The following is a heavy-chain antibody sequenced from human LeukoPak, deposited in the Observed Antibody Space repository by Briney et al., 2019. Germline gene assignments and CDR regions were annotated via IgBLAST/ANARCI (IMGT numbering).Heavy chain of an antibody. D-gene: IGHD3-10*01. J-gene: IGHJ3*02. CDR2: IIPIFGTA. V-gene: IGHV1-69*06. CDR3: ASERGRDDAFDI. Sequence: SVKVSCKASGGTFSSYAISWVRQAPGQGLEWRGGIIPIFGTANYAQKFQGRVTITADKSTSTAYMELSSLRSEDTAVYYCASERGRDDAFDIWGQGTMVTVSS. CDR1: GGTFSSYA.